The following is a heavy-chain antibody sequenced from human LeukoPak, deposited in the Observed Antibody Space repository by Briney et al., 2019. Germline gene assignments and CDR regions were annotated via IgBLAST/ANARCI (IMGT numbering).Heavy chain of an antibody. CDR3: AMKTPGTHPFDY. CDR2: SGTVGDT. D-gene: IGHD6-13*01. Sequence: GGFLRLSCAASGFTFGRYAMNWVRQAPGKGLEWVSASGTVGDTYYADSVRGRFTISRDNSKGTLDLQMTSLRAEDTAVYYCAMKTPGTHPFDYWGQGTLVTVSP. J-gene: IGHJ4*02. CDR1: GFTFGRYA. V-gene: IGHV3-23*01.